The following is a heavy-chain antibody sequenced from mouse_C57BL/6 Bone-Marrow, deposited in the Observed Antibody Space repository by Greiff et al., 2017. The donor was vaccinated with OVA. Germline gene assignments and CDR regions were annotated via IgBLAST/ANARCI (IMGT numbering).Heavy chain of an antibody. CDR3: ARKENYYGSSYYWYFDV. D-gene: IGHD1-1*01. Sequence: VQLKQSGPELVKPGASVKIPCKASGYTFTDYNMDWVKQSHGKSLEWIGDINPNNGGTIYNQKFKGKATLTVDKSSSTAYMELRSLTSEDTAVYYCARKENYYGSSYYWYFDVWGTGTTVTVSS. V-gene: IGHV1-18*01. J-gene: IGHJ1*03. CDR1: GYTFTDYN. CDR2: INPNNGGT.